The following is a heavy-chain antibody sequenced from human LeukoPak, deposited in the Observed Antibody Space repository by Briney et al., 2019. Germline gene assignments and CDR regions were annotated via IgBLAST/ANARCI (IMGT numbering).Heavy chain of an antibody. D-gene: IGHD6-6*01. V-gene: IGHV3-74*01. CDR1: GFTFSSYW. CDR3: AXGPNSXWSGLDF. CDR2: ISPTGSTT. Sequence: PGGSLRVSCAASGFTFSSYWMHWARQLPGKGLVWVSRISPTGSTTSYADSVKGRFTVSRDNAKNTLYLQVNNLRAEDTAVYYCAXGPNSXWSGLDFWSXXTXLXVSS. J-gene: IGHJ4*01.